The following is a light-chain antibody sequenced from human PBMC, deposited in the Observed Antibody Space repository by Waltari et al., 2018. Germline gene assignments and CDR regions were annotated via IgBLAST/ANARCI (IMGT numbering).Light chain of an antibody. CDR2: RNK. Sequence: QSVLTQPPSASETPGQRVTISCSGSSSNIGRTYVFWYQQLPGTAPRVLISRNKHRPPVVPDRFSGSKSGTSASLAISGLRSEDEADYYCAAWDDSLSAWVFGGGTKVTVL. V-gene: IGLV1-47*01. CDR3: AAWDDSLSAWV. J-gene: IGLJ3*02. CDR1: SSNIGRTY.